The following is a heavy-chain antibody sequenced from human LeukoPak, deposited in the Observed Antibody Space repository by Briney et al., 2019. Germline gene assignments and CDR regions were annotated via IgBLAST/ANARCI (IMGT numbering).Heavy chain of an antibody. CDR1: GFTFSSYA. V-gene: IGHV3-23*01. CDR2: ISGSGGST. Sequence: GGSLRLSCAASGFTFSSYAVSWVRQAPGKGLEWVSAISGSGGSTYYADSVKGRFTISRDNSKNTLYLQMNGLRAEDTAVYYCAKGPYPHYYDSSGYYPGDAFDIWGQGTMVTVSS. D-gene: IGHD3-22*01. CDR3: AKGPYPHYYDSSGYYPGDAFDI. J-gene: IGHJ3*02.